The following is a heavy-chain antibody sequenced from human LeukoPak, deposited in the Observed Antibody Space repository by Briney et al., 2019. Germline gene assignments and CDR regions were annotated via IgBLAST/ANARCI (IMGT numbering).Heavy chain of an antibody. V-gene: IGHV1-2*02. Sequence: ASVKVSCKASGYTFTDYYIHWVRQAPGQGLEWMTYIGPKSADTHYAQKFQGRVTMTLDTSISTAYMELKWLTADDTAVYYCARHGVTGTTSGAFDIWGQGTMVTVSS. CDR2: IGPKSADT. CDR3: ARHGVTGTTSGAFDI. J-gene: IGHJ3*02. D-gene: IGHD1-1*01. CDR1: GYTFTDYY.